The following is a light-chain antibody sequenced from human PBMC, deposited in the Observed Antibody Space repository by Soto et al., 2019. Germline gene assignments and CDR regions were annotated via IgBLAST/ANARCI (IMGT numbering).Light chain of an antibody. J-gene: IGKJ5*01. V-gene: IGKV3-20*01. CDR2: GAS. CDR3: QQYNSQIT. CDR1: RSVTNNY. Sequence: EIVLTQSPGTLSFFPGERATLSCRASRSVTNNYLAWHQQKPGQTPRLLIYGASSRATGIPDRFSGSGSGTDFTLTISSLQPDDFATYYCQQYNSQITFGQGTRLEIK.